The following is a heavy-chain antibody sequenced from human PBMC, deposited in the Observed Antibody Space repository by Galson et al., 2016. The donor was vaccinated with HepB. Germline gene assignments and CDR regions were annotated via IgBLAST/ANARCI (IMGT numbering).Heavy chain of an antibody. V-gene: IGHV4-59*11. J-gene: IGHJ5*01. CDR1: GGSIGNQY. Sequence: SETLSLTCTVSGGSIGNQYWSWIRQSPGKGLEWIGYVYHSGTTNYNPSLERRVTMSVDTSTNQIFLNLRAVTAADTAVYFCARDKGVGVALRWFEYWGQGTLVTVSS. D-gene: IGHD1-26*01. CDR3: ARDKGVGVALRWFEY. CDR2: VYHSGTT.